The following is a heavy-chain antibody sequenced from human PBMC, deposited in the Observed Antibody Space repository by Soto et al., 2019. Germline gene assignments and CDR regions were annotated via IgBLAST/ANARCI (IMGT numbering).Heavy chain of an antibody. V-gene: IGHV3-23*01. J-gene: IGHJ4*02. Sequence: GGPLRLSCAASGFTFNNYAMNWVRQAPGKGLEWVATISATGGSTYYADSVKGRFTISRDNSKNTLYLQMNGLRVEVTAVYYCAKDRLAGNFDYWGQGTQVTVSS. CDR2: ISATGGST. CDR1: GFTFNNYA. CDR3: AKDRLAGNFDY.